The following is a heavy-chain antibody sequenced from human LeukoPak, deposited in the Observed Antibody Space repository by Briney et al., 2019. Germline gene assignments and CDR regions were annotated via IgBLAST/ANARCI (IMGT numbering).Heavy chain of an antibody. CDR2: ISWNSGNI. Sequence: GGSLRLSCAASGFTFDDYAMHWVRQAPGKGLEWVSGISWNSGNIGYADSVKGRFTISRDNAKNSLYLQMNSLRAEDTALYYWAKDIEAGSGSYRACDIWGQGTRVTVFS. CDR1: GFTFDDYA. J-gene: IGHJ3*02. V-gene: IGHV3-9*01. CDR3: AKDIEAGSGSYRACDI. D-gene: IGHD3-10*01.